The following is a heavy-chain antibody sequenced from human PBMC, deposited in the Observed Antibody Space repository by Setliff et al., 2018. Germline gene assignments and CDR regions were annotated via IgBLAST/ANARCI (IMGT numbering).Heavy chain of an antibody. CDR1: YYSISSGYY. V-gene: IGHV4-38-2*01. Sequence: PSETLSLTCAVSYYSISSGYYWGWIRQPPGKGLEWIGSMYHSGSTYYSPSLESRVTISVDMSKNHLSLKLRSVTAADTAVYYCARLSWDGLRYHGLDVWGQGTTVTVSS. CDR2: MYHSGST. D-gene: IGHD3-10*01. J-gene: IGHJ6*02. CDR3: ARLSWDGLRYHGLDV.